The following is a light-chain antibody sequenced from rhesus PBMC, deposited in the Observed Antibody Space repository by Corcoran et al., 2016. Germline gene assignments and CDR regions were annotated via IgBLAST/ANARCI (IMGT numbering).Light chain of an antibody. CDR1: QGITYD. J-gene: IGKJ3*01. Sequence: DIQMTQSPSSLSASVGDRVTITCRASQGITYDLAWYQQKPGETPKLLIYEASSLQSGIPSRFSGSGSGTDFTLTISSLQPEDFATYYCQHYYSTPFTFGPGTKLDIK. CDR2: EAS. V-gene: IGKV1-25*01. CDR3: QHYYSTPFT.